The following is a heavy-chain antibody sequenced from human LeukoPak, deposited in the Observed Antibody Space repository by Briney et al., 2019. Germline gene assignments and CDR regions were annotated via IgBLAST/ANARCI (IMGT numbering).Heavy chain of an antibody. V-gene: IGHV3-7*01. CDR1: GFTFRTYW. Sequence: GGSLRLSCAASGFTFRTYWMSWVRQAPGKALEWVASINPGGSETYYVESLKGRFTISTDHAMNSFFLQMNSLRADDTAVYYCVRLMGDRTIYDYWGQGTLVTVSS. CDR2: INPGGSET. D-gene: IGHD1-26*01. CDR3: VRLMGDRTIYDY. J-gene: IGHJ4*02.